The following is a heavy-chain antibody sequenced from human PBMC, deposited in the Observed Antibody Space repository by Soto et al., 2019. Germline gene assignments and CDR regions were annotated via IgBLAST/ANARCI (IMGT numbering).Heavy chain of an antibody. V-gene: IGHV4-30-4*01. Sequence: PSETLSLTCTVSGGSISSGDYYWSWIRQPPGKGLEWIGYIYYSGSTYYNLSLKSRVTISVDTSKNQFSLKLSSVTAADTAVYYCASGRLYYDFWSGSSRPPGMDVWGQGTTVTVSS. CDR3: ASGRLYYDFWSGSSRPPGMDV. CDR2: IYYSGST. D-gene: IGHD3-3*01. J-gene: IGHJ6*02. CDR1: GGSISSGDYY.